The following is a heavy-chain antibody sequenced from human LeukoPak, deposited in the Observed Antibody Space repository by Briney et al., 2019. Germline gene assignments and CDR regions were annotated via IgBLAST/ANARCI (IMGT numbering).Heavy chain of an antibody. CDR2: ISGSGSST. Sequence: GGSLRLSCAASGFTFSSYAMSWVRQAPGKGLEWVSAISGSGSSTYYADSVKGRFTISRDNSKNTLYLQMNSLRAEDTAVYYCAKVRMTTVTTRYFDYWGQGTLVTVSS. CDR1: GFTFSSYA. CDR3: AKVRMTTVTTRYFDY. V-gene: IGHV3-23*01. D-gene: IGHD4-17*01. J-gene: IGHJ4*02.